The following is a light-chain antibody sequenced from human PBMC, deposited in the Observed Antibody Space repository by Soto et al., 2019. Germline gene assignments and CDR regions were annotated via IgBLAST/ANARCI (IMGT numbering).Light chain of an antibody. CDR3: QQYNNWPRT. CDR1: QSVSSN. J-gene: IGKJ1*01. V-gene: IGKV3-15*01. Sequence: EIVMTPSPATLSVSPVEIATLSCRASQSVSSNLAWYQQKPGQAPRLLIYGASTRATGIPARFSGSGSGIEFTLTISSLQSEDFAVYYCQQYNNWPRTCGQGTKGAIK. CDR2: GAS.